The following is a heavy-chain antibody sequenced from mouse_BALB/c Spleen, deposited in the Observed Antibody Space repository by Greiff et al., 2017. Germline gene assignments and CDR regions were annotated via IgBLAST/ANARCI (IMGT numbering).Heavy chain of an antibody. V-gene: IGHV1-80*01. D-gene: IGHD4-1*01. CDR2: IYPGDGDT. CDR1: GYAFSSSW. Sequence: QVQLQQSGAELVRPGSSVKISCKASGYAFSSSWMNWVKQRPGQGLEWIGRIYPGDGDTNYNGKFKGKATLTADKSSSTAYMQLSSLTSVDSAVYFCARSKTGHYAMDYWGQGTSVTVSS. CDR3: ARSKTGHYAMDY. J-gene: IGHJ4*01.